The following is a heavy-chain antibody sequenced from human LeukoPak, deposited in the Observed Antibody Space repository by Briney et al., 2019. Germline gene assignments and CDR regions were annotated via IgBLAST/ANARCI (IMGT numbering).Heavy chain of an antibody. CDR3: ARERMYSGSGSTFPYYDY. J-gene: IGHJ4*02. D-gene: IGHD3-10*01. CDR1: GFTFSSYW. Sequence: GGSLRLSCAASGFTFSSYWMSWVRQSPGKGLEWVANIKPDGSEKYYVDSVKGRFTISRDNARNALFLEMNSLRAEDTAVYYCARERMYSGSGSTFPYYDYWGQRTLVIVS. V-gene: IGHV3-7*01. CDR2: IKPDGSEK.